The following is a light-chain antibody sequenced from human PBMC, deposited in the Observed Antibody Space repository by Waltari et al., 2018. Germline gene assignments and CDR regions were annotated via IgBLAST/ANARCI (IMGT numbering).Light chain of an antibody. J-gene: IGKJ2*01. CDR3: QNYGSDPVYT. Sequence: DIQLTQSPSSLSASLGDRVTISCRATQAIGNSLVWYQQRPGEVPGLLNFAASTLQSGVSSRFSGSGSGTDFTLTISSLQPEDVGTYFCQNYGSDPVYTFGQGTRL. V-gene: IGKV1-27*01. CDR1: QAIGNS. CDR2: AAS.